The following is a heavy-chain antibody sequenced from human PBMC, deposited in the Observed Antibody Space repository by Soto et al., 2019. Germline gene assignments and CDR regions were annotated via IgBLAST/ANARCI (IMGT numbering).Heavy chain of an antibody. V-gene: IGHV4-39*01. CDR1: GGSISSSSYY. CDR3: ARVVRGVIKSYLDY. D-gene: IGHD3-10*01. CDR2: IYYSGST. Sequence: SETLSLTCTVSGGSISSSSYYWGWIRQPPGKGLEWIGSIYYSGSTYYNPSLKSRVTISVDTSKNQFSLKLSSVTAADTAVYYCARVVRGVIKSYLDYWGQGTLVTVSS. J-gene: IGHJ4*02.